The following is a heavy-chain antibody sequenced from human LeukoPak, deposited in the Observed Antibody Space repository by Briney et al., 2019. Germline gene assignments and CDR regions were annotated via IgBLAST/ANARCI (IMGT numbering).Heavy chain of an antibody. CDR2: IYHSGST. D-gene: IGHD2-2*01. CDR3: ACEGTIVVVPAAIPSWFDP. CDR1: GYSISSGYY. Sequence: PSETLSLTCTVSGYSISSGYYWGWIRQPPGKGLEWIGSIYHSGSTYYNPSLKSRVTISVDTSKNQFSLKLSSVTAADTAVYYCACEGTIVVVPAAIPSWFDPWGQGTLVTVSS. J-gene: IGHJ5*02. V-gene: IGHV4-38-2*02.